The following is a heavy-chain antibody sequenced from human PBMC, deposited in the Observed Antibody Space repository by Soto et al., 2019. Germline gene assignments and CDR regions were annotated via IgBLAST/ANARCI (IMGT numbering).Heavy chain of an antibody. V-gene: IGHV3-23*01. CDR3: AKASGWFGEFDY. CDR2: ISGSGGST. D-gene: IGHD3-10*01. CDR1: GFNFSSYA. J-gene: IGHJ4*02. Sequence: EVQLLESGGGLVQPGGSLRLSCAASGFNFSSYAMSWVRQAPGKGLEWVSAISGSGGSTYYADSVKGRCTISRDNSKNTLYLQMNSLRAADTAVYYCAKASGWFGEFDYWGQGTLVTVSS.